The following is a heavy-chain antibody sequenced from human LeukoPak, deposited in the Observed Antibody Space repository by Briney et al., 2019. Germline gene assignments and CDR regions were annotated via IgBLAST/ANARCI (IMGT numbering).Heavy chain of an antibody. CDR2: ISGSGGST. J-gene: IGHJ4*02. CDR1: GFTFSSYA. Sequence: GGSLRLSCAASGFTFSSYAMSWVRQAPGKGLEWVSAISGSGGSTYYADSVKGRFTISRDNSKNTLYLQMNSLRAEDTAVYYCAKWGGKEDTYGLTPDYWGQGTLVTVSS. V-gene: IGHV3-23*01. CDR3: AKWGGKEDTYGLTPDY. D-gene: IGHD3-16*01.